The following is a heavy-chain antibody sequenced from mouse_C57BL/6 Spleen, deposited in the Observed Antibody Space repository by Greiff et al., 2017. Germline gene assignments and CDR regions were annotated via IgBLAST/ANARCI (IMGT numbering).Heavy chain of an antibody. V-gene: IGHV1-52*01. D-gene: IGHD4-1*01. CDR3: ARGGLTGTWYFDV. Sequence: QVQLQQPGAELVRPGSSVKLSCTASGYTFTSYWMHWVKQMPIQGLEWIGNIDPSDSETPYNQKVKAKATLTVDKSSSTAYMQLSSLTAEDSSVYYCARGGLTGTWYFDVWGTGTTVTVSS. CDR1: GYTFTSYW. CDR2: IDPSDSET. J-gene: IGHJ1*03.